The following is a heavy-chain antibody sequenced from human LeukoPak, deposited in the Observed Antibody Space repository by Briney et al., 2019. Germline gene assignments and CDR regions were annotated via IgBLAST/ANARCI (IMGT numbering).Heavy chain of an antibody. Sequence: PGGSLRLSCAASGFTFSNSWMGWVRQAPGKGLEWVANIRQDGGEKYYVDSVKGRFTISRGNAKNSLYLQMSSLRVEDTAVYYCARHLHSSMSDWGQGTLVTVSS. J-gene: IGHJ4*02. CDR1: GFTFSNSW. CDR2: IRQDGGEK. CDR3: ARHLHSSMSD. V-gene: IGHV3-7*03. D-gene: IGHD6-6*01.